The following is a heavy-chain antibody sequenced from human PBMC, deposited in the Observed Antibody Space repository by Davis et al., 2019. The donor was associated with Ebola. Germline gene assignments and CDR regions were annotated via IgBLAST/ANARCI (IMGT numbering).Heavy chain of an antibody. V-gene: IGHV5-51*01. CDR2: IYPPDSDT. J-gene: IGHJ6*03. D-gene: IGHD2-15*01. CDR1: GFSVTNYW. Sequence: GESLKISCKGSGFSVTNYWIAWVRQMPGKGLEWMGIIYPPDSDTRYSPSFQGQVTISVDMSINTAYLEWSSLKASDTAVYYCARFGGYSYMDVWGKGTTVIVSS. CDR3: ARFGGYSYMDV.